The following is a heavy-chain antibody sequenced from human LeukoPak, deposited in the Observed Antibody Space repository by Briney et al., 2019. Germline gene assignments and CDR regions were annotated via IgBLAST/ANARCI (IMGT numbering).Heavy chain of an antibody. CDR3: AKDLVYGDYVK. V-gene: IGHV3-23*01. D-gene: IGHD4-17*01. Sequence: GGSLRLSCAASGFTFSSYAMSWVRQAPGKGLEWVSAISGSGGSTYYADPVKGRFTISRDNSKNSLYLQMNSLRTEDTALYYCAKDLVYGDYVKWGQGTLVTVSS. CDR2: ISGSGGST. J-gene: IGHJ4*02. CDR1: GFTFSSYA.